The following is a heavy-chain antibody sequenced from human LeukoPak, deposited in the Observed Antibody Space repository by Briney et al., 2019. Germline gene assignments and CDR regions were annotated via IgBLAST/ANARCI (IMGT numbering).Heavy chain of an antibody. CDR1: GFTFSTYA. CDR3: AKGGSITVMVVTPDAFDI. CDR2: ISGSGGST. V-gene: IGHV3-23*01. Sequence: PGGSLRLSCAASGFTFSTYAMNWVRQAPGKGLGWVSGISGSGGSTYYADSVKGRFTISRDNSKNTVYLQMNSLRGDDTAVYYCAKGGSITVMVVTPDAFDIWGQGTMVTVSS. D-gene: IGHD3-22*01. J-gene: IGHJ3*02.